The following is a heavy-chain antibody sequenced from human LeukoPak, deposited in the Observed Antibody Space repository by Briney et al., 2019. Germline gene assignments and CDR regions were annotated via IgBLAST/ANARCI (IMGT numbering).Heavy chain of an antibody. CDR2: INPNSGGT. V-gene: IGHV1-2*02. Sequence: ASVKVSCKASGYTFTGYYMHWVRQAPGQGLEWMGWINPNSGGTNYAQKFQGRVTMTRDTSISTAYMELSRLRSDDTAVYYCARSVVVIAKRVFDYWGQGTLVTVSS. CDR3: ARSVVVIAKRVFDY. D-gene: IGHD2-21*01. J-gene: IGHJ4*02. CDR1: GYTFTGYY.